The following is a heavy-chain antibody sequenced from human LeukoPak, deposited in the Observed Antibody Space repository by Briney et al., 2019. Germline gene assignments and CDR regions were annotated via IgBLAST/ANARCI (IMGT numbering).Heavy chain of an antibody. CDR2: ISAYNGNT. D-gene: IGHD3-10*01. Sequence: ASVKVSCKASGYTFTSYGISWVRQAPGQGLEWMVWISAYNGNTNYAQKLQGRVTMTTDTSTSTAYMELRSLRSDDTAVYYCARDRLITMVRGRAFDIWGQGTMITVSS. V-gene: IGHV1-18*01. J-gene: IGHJ3*02. CDR1: GYTFTSYG. CDR3: ARDRLITMVRGRAFDI.